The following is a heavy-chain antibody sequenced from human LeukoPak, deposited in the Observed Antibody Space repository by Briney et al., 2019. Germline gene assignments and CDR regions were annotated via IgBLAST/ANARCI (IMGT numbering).Heavy chain of an antibody. CDR3: ARRLGITILGVGRYWFDP. CDR1: GGSFSGYY. Sequence: SETLSLTCAVYGGSFSGYYWSWIRQPPGKGLEWIGEINHSGSTNYNPSLKSRVTISVDTSKNQFSLKLSSVTAADTAVYYCARRLGITILGVGRYWFDPWGQGTLVTVSS. V-gene: IGHV4-34*01. D-gene: IGHD3-3*01. CDR2: INHSGST. J-gene: IGHJ5*02.